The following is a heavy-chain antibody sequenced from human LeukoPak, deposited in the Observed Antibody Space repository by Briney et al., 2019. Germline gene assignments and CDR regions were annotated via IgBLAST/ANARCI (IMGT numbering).Heavy chain of an antibody. V-gene: IGHV4-30-4*08. Sequence: PSETLSLTCTVSGGSISSGDYYWSWIRQPPGKGLEWIGYIYYSGSTYYNPSLKSRVTISVDTSKNQFSLKLSSVTAADTAVYYCARAPGITMFRRHAFDIWGQGTMVTVSS. D-gene: IGHD3-10*01. CDR1: GGSISSGDYY. CDR2: IYYSGST. J-gene: IGHJ3*02. CDR3: ARAPGITMFRRHAFDI.